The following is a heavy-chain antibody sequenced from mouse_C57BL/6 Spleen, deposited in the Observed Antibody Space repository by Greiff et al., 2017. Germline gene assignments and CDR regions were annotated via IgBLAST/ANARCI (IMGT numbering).Heavy chain of an antibody. J-gene: IGHJ1*03. CDR1: GFTFTSYW. CDR3: ARAGYDNGYFDV. Sequence: QVQLQQSGAELVKPGASVKMSCKASGFTFTSYWLTWVKQRPGPGLEWIGDIYPGCGSTNYNETFKSKATLTVATSSSTAYLQLSSLTSEDSAVYYCARAGYDNGYFDVWGTGTTVTVSS. CDR2: IYPGCGST. V-gene: IGHV1-55*01. D-gene: IGHD2-14*01.